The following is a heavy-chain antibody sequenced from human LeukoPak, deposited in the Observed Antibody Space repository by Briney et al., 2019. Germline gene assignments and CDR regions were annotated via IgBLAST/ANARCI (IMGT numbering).Heavy chain of an antibody. CDR2: ISSSSDLM. D-gene: IGHD3-10*01. Sequence: GGSLRLSCEASGFSLSISGMNWVRQAPGTGLEWVSYISSSSDLMSYVASVKGRFTVSRDNAKNSLFLQMNSLRDEDTAVYYCARVLRGLYNLGDWGQGTLVTVSS. J-gene: IGHJ4*02. CDR1: GFSLSISG. CDR3: ARVLRGLYNLGD. V-gene: IGHV3-48*02.